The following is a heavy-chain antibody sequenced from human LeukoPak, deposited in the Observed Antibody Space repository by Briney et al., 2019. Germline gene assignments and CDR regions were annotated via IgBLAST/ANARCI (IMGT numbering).Heavy chain of an antibody. V-gene: IGHV1-46*01. D-gene: IGHD2-2*01. CDR2: INPTGGST. CDR3: TRDLIFDVAVVPVAMGFDY. Sequence: GASVKVSCKASGYTFTSYYMHWVRQAPGQGLEWMGLINPTGGSTSYAQNFQGRVTMTRDTSTSTVYMELSSLRSEDTAIYYCTRDLIFDVAVVPVAMGFDYWGQGTLVTVSS. CDR1: GYTFTSYY. J-gene: IGHJ4*02.